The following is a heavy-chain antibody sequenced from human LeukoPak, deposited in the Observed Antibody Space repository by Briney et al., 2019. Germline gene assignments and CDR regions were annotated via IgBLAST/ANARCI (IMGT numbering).Heavy chain of an antibody. J-gene: IGHJ6*02. V-gene: IGHV3-15*01. CDR3: TSRYCSSTSCPSYYYYYYGMDV. D-gene: IGHD2-2*01. CDR2: IKSKTDGGTT. Sequence: GGSLGLSCAASGFTFSNAWMSWVRQAPGKGLEWVGRIKSKTDGGTTDYAAPVKGRFTISRDDSKNTLYLQMNSLKTEDTAVYYCTSRYCSSTSCPSYYYYYYGMDVWGQGTTVTVSS. CDR1: GFTFSNAW.